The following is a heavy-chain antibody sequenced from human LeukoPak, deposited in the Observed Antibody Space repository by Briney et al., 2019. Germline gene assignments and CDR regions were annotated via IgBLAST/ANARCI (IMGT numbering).Heavy chain of an antibody. V-gene: IGHV4-59*01. D-gene: IGHD3-10*01. CDR1: GGSINDYY. CDR3: TRVSVHGDSDY. CDR2: IYYTGRT. J-gene: IGHJ4*02. Sequence: SETLSLTCTVSGGSINDYYWSWIRQSPGKGLEWIGYIYYTGRTKYNPSLQSRVTISVDTSKNQFSLNLSSVTSADTAVYFCTRVSVHGDSDYWGQGTLVTVSS.